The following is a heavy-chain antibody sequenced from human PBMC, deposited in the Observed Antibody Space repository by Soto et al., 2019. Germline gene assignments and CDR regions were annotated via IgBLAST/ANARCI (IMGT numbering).Heavy chain of an antibody. CDR1: GYTFTSHD. CDR2: MNPNSGDT. Sequence: QVQLVQSGAEVKKPGASVRVSCKASGYTFTSHDINWVRQAPGQGLEWLGWMNPNSGDTGYAPKFRGRYTMPPDTSISTASMELSNLIADDTPVYFCARGPEYPVSGAQYQFYCMDAWGEGTTVSVSS. CDR3: ARGPEYPVSGAQYQFYCMDA. D-gene: IGHD2-15*01. J-gene: IGHJ6*03. V-gene: IGHV1-8*01.